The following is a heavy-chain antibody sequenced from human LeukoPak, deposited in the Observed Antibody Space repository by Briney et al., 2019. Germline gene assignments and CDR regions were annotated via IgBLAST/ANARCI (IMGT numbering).Heavy chain of an antibody. V-gene: IGHV1-18*01. Sequence: ASVKVSCKASVYSFANYGLSWVRQAPGQGLDWMAWISAYNGDRKYAQKYQGRISMPTDTSTSTASMELRSLTSDDTAMYYCARDVVVASGARTLDVWGQGTKVTVSS. CDR3: ARDVVVASGARTLDV. CDR2: ISAYNGDR. J-gene: IGHJ3*01. D-gene: IGHD2-15*01. CDR1: VYSFANYG.